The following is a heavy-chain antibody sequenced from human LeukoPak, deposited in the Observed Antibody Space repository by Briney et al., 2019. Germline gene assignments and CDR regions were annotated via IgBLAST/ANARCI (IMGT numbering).Heavy chain of an antibody. J-gene: IGHJ4*02. Sequence: SETLSLTCTVSGGSISSSSYYWGWIRQPPGKGLEWIGSIYYSGSTYYNPSLKSRVTISVDTSKNQFSLKLSSVTAADTAVYYCARGVRYWYYFDYWGQGTLVTVSS. CDR2: IYYSGST. D-gene: IGHD3-9*01. V-gene: IGHV4-39*07. CDR3: ARGVRYWYYFDY. CDR1: GGSISSSSYY.